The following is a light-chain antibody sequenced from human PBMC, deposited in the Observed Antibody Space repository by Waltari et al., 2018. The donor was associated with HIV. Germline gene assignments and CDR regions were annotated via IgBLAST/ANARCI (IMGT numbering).Light chain of an antibody. CDR3: QQYYTTPQS. V-gene: IGKV4-1*01. CDR2: WPS. J-gene: IGKJ2*03. CDR1: QTVLYSSDNRDY. Sequence: DIVLTQSPDSMAVSLGERAPVTCTSSQTVLYSSDNRDYLAWYQVRPGQPPQLLIYWPSTRQSGVPDRFSGSGSGTHFTLTISCLQAEDVAIYYCQQYYTTPQSFGQGTRLEI.